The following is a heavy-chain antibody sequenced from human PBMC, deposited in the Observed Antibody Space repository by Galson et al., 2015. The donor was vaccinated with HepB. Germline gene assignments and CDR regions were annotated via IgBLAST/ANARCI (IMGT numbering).Heavy chain of an antibody. CDR1: GFTFSDYA. D-gene: IGHD1-26*01. CDR2: ISGSADST. J-gene: IGHJ3*02. CDR3: AREGYSGKDGAFDI. V-gene: IGHV3-23*01. Sequence: SLRLSCAASGFTFSDYAMTWVRQAPGKGLQWVSTISGSADSTYYADSVKGRFTISRDNSKNTVYLQMNSLRAEDTAVYYCAREGYSGKDGAFDIWGQGTRV.